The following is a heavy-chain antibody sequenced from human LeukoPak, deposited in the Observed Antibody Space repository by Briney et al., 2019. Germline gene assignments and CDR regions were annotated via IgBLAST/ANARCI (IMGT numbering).Heavy chain of an antibody. D-gene: IGHD2-21*01. V-gene: IGHV4-34*01. Sequence: SETLSLTCAVYGGSFSGYYWSWIRQPPGKGLEWIGEINHSGSTNYNPSLKSRVTISVDTSRNQFSLKLSSVTAADTAVYYCVRVVIADFDYWGQGALVTVSS. CDR1: GGSFSGYY. CDR3: VRVVIADFDY. J-gene: IGHJ4*02. CDR2: INHSGST.